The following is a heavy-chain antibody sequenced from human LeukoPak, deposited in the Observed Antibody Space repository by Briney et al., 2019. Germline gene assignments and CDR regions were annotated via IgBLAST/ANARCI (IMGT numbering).Heavy chain of an antibody. CDR2: FYSGGKT. CDR1: GFTFSSSY. CDR3: ASGLY. J-gene: IGHJ4*02. Sequence: GGSLRLSCAASGFTFSSSYMSWVRQAPGKGLEWVSVFYSGGKTYYTDSVKGRFTISRDNSKNTLYLQMNSQRAEDTAVYYCASGLYWGQGTLVTVSS. V-gene: IGHV3-53*01.